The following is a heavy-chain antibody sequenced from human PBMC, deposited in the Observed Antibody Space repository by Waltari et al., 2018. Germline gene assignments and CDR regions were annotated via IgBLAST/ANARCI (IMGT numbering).Heavy chain of an antibody. CDR3: ARFPGIAVDTLDY. D-gene: IGHD6-19*01. Sequence: QVQLVQSGAEVKKPGSSVKVSCKASGGTFSSYTISWVRQAPGQGLEWMGRFSPVLGIGNDAQKFQGRVTITADKSTSTAYMELSSLRSEDTAVYYCARFPGIAVDTLDYWGQGTLVTVSS. CDR1: GGTFSSYT. J-gene: IGHJ4*02. V-gene: IGHV1-69*02. CDR2: FSPVLGIG.